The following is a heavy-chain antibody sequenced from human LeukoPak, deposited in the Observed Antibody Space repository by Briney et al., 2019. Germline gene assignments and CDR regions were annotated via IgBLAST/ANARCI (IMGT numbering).Heavy chain of an antibody. J-gene: IGHJ5*02. V-gene: IGHV3-48*04. D-gene: IGHD2-15*01. CDR3: ARGYVLRGGFDP. CDR1: GFTFSSSS. Sequence: GGSLRLSCAASGFTFSSSSMNWVRQAPGKGLEWVSYISSSSSSSIYYADSVKGRFTISRDNAKNSLYLQMNSLRAEDTAVYYCARGYVLRGGFDPWGQGTLVTVSS. CDR2: ISSSSSSSI.